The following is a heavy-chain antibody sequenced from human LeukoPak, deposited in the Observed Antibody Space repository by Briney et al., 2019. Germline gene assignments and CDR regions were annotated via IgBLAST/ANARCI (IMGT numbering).Heavy chain of an antibody. Sequence: PGEYLKISCKASGYIFTTSWIGWVRQMPGKGLEWMGIIYPGDSETRYSPSFQGQVSISADKAINTAYLQWSSLKASDTAMHYCARQYSGFDYWGQGTLVTVSS. V-gene: IGHV5-51*01. D-gene: IGHD3-10*01. J-gene: IGHJ4*02. CDR3: ARQYSGFDY. CDR2: IYPGDSET. CDR1: GYIFTTSW.